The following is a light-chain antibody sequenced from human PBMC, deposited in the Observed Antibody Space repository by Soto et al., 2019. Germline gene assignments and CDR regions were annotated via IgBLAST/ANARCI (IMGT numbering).Light chain of an antibody. Sequence: TQPRSVSGSPGQSVTISCTGTSSDVGGYNYVSWYQQHPGKAPKLMIYDVSKRPSGVPDRFSGSKSGNTASLTISGLQAEDEADYYCCSYAGSYTFHVFGTGTKLTVL. CDR2: DVS. J-gene: IGLJ1*01. CDR1: SSDVGGYNY. CDR3: CSYAGSYTFHV. V-gene: IGLV2-11*01.